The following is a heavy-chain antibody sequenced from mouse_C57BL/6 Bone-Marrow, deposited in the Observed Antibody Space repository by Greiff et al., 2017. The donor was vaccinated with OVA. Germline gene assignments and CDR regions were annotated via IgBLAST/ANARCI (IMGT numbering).Heavy chain of an antibody. Sequence: VQLQQPGAELVKPGASVKLSCKACGYTFTSYWMHWVKQRPGQGLEWIGMIHPNSGSTNYNEKFKSKATLTVDKSSSTAYMQLSSLTSEDSAVYYCARRDYYGSSYWYFDVWGTGTTVTVAS. D-gene: IGHD1-1*01. CDR1: GYTFTSYW. V-gene: IGHV1-64*01. CDR3: ARRDYYGSSYWYFDV. J-gene: IGHJ1*03. CDR2: IHPNSGST.